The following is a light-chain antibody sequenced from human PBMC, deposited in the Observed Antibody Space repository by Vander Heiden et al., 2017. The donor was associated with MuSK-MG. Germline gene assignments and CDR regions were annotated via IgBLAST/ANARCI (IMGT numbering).Light chain of an antibody. CDR2: GAS. Sequence: IMVTHSPATLSVSPGEEATLSCRTSQKILNNLAWYQHKPGQAPRLLIFGASSRATGVPVRFSGRGYETEFTLTISSLQSEDFGVYYCQPYNNWPPRTFGQGTMVEIK. CDR1: QKILNN. J-gene: IGKJ1*01. V-gene: IGKV3-15*01. CDR3: QPYNNWPPRT.